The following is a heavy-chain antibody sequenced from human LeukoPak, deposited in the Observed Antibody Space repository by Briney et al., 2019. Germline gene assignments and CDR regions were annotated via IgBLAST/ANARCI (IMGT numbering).Heavy chain of an antibody. CDR1: GFTFSSYA. Sequence: PGGSLRLSCTASGFTFSSYAMSWVRQAPGKGLEWVSAISGSGGRTYYADSVKGRFSISRDNAKNSLYLQMNSLRAEDTAVYYCARDPTGNGYCSSTSCKTRGYFDYWGQGTLVTVSS. J-gene: IGHJ4*02. CDR2: ISGSGGRT. V-gene: IGHV3-23*01. D-gene: IGHD2-2*03. CDR3: ARDPTGNGYCSSTSCKTRGYFDY.